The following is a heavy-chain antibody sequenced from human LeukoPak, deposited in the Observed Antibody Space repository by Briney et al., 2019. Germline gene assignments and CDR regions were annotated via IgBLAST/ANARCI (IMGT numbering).Heavy chain of an antibody. Sequence: KPWATLSLACSVSGGSFSGYYGAWIRQPPGKGLEWIGEVDQGGSTTYHPSFKSRVTISSDPSKHQVSLKLASVSAADTAMYYCGRLRPTMVRGIIAPSYTDTSGPIGRWGPGTLVSVSS. V-gene: IGHV4-34*01. CDR2: VDQGGST. D-gene: IGHD3-10*01. CDR1: GGSFSGYY. CDR3: GRLRPTMVRGIIAPSYTDTSGPIGR. J-gene: IGHJ4*02.